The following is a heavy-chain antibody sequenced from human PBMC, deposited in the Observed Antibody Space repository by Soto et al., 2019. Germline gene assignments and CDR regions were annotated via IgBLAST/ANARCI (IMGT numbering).Heavy chain of an antibody. CDR1: GFTFSSYD. D-gene: IGHD3-10*01. CDR2: IGTAGDT. Sequence: EVQLVESGGGLVQPGGSLRLSCAASGFTFSSYDMHWVRQATGKGLEWVSAIGTAGDTYYPGSVKGRFTISRENAKNSLYLQMNSPRAEDTAVYYCARETSGGSGSYYAFDYWGQGTLVTVSS. J-gene: IGHJ4*02. CDR3: ARETSGGSGSYYAFDY. V-gene: IGHV3-13*01.